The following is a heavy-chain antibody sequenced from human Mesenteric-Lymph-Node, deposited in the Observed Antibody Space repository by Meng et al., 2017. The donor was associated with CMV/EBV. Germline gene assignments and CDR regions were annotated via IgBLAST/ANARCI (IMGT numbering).Heavy chain of an antibody. CDR3: ARAIGGYDFWSGPILGPYYFDY. J-gene: IGHJ4*02. Sequence: SQTLSLTCAVYGGSFSGYYWSWIRQPPGKGLEWIGEINHSGSTNYNPSLKSRVTISVDTSKNQFSLKLSSVTAADTAVYYCARAIGGYDFWSGPILGPYYFDYWGQGTLVTVSS. CDR1: GGSFSGYY. V-gene: IGHV4-34*01. D-gene: IGHD3-3*01. CDR2: INHSGST.